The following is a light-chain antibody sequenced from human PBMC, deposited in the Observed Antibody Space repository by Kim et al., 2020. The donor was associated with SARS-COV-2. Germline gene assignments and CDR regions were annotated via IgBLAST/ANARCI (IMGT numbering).Light chain of an antibody. CDR2: LNSDGSN. CDR3: QTWGTGIQV. J-gene: IGLJ3*02. V-gene: IGLV4-69*01. CDR1: SGHRGYV. Sequence: AEEKLTCTLGSGHRGYVMEWNEQKPEKGNGYLVKLNSDGSNSKGDGIPDRFSGSSSGAERYITIASLQSEDEADYYCQTWGTGIQVFGGGTQLSVL.